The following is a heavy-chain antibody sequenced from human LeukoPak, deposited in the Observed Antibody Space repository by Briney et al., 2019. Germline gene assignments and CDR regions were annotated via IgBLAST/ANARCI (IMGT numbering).Heavy chain of an antibody. CDR1: GDTFTSDA. CDR3: ARFDYDILTGYYS. Sequence: ASLKVSCNASGDTFTSDAINWVRQAPGQGLEWMVGINTNTGNPTYAQGFTGRFVFSLDTSVSTAYLQISSLKAEDTAVYYCARFDYDILTGYYSWGQGTLVTVSS. J-gene: IGHJ4*02. CDR2: INTNTGNP. D-gene: IGHD3-9*01. V-gene: IGHV7-4-1*02.